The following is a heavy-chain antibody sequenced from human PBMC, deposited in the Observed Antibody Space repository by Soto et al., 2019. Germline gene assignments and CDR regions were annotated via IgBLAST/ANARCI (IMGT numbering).Heavy chain of an antibody. V-gene: IGHV4-39*01. CDR3: ARTTGRHLDY. CDR2: IDYSGTA. Sequence: SETLSLTCTVSYGSISVTNVFWGWVRQPPEKGLEWIGNIDYSGTAYFNPSLRTRITFPVETSKNQFSLPRYSVTAADTAVYYCARTTGRHLDYWGQGVLVTVSS. CDR1: YGSISVTNVF. J-gene: IGHJ4*02. D-gene: IGHD4-4*01.